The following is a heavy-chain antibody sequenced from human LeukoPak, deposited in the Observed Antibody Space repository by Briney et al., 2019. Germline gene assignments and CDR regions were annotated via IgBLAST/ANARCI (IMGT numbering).Heavy chain of an antibody. CDR3: AARGGYCSGGSCHSFDY. CDR2: INAGNGNT. D-gene: IGHD2-15*01. CDR1: GYTFTSYA. J-gene: IGHJ4*02. V-gene: IGHV1-3*01. Sequence: ASVKVSCKASGYTFTSYAMHWVRQAPGQRLEWMGWINAGNGNTKYSQKFQGRVTITRDSSASTAYMELSSLRSEDTAVYYCAARGGYCSGGSCHSFDYWGQGTLVTVSS.